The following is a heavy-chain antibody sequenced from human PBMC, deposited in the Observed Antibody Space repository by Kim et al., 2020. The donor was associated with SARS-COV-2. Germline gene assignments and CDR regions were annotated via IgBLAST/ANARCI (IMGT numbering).Heavy chain of an antibody. J-gene: IGHJ4*02. Sequence: GGSLRLSCAASGFTFSDYGMSWVRQAPGKGLEWVAGINCNGGSTYYADSVKGRFTISRDNAKNSLYLQMNSLRAEDTAMYYCASPGSYSSSWYDGNTNFGYWGQGTLVTVPS. CDR3: ASPGSYSSSWYDGNTNFGY. D-gene: IGHD6-13*01. V-gene: IGHV3-20*04. CDR2: INCNGGST. CDR1: GFTFSDYG.